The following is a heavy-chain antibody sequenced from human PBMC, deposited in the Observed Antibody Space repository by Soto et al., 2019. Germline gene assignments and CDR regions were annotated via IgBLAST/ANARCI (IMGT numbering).Heavy chain of an antibody. CDR2: SGGSDFTT. J-gene: IGHJ4*02. CDR3: VTHSWNC. CDR1: GLTFSRVD. Sequence: EVQLLESGGALVQPGGSLTLSCVVSGLTFSRVDLSWVRQPPGKGLEWVSASGGSDFTTHYVDSVKGRFTMSRDYSKNTLYLQMDSLSAEDTALYYCVTHSWNCWGQGTLVTVSS. V-gene: IGHV3-23*01. D-gene: IGHD1-1*01.